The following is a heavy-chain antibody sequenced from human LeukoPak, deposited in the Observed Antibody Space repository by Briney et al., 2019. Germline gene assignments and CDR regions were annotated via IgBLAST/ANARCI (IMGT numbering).Heavy chain of an antibody. D-gene: IGHD2-2*01. CDR3: ARVRPAAMHVPYYYYGMDV. CDR2: VNHSGST. Sequence: PSETLSLTCAVYGRSFSGYYWRWMRQPPGKGREWIGEVNHSGSTNYNPSLKSRVTISVDTSKNQFFLKLSSVTAADTAVYYCARVRPAAMHVPYYYYGMDVWGQGTTVTVSS. V-gene: IGHV4-34*01. J-gene: IGHJ6*02. CDR1: GRSFSGYY.